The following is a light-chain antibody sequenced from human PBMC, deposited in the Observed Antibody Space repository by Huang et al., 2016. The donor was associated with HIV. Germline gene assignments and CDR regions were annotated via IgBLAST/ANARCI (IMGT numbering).Light chain of an antibody. J-gene: IGKJ2*01. Sequence: DIQITQSPSSLSASVGDRVTITCRASQNINKYLNWYQQQPGKAPKLLISGASTLQRVVPSSFSGSGSGTDFTLTISSLQPEDSAVYFCQQSVKTPRTFGQGTKLEI. CDR3: QQSVKTPRT. CDR1: QNINKY. V-gene: IGKV1-39*01. CDR2: GAS.